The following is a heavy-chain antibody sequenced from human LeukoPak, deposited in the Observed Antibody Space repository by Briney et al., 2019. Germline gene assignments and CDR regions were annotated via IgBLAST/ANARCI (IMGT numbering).Heavy chain of an antibody. D-gene: IGHD3-22*01. CDR2: ISAYNGNT. CDR3: ARIRHYYDSSGYAY. V-gene: IGHV1-18*01. CDR1: GYTFTSYD. Sequence: ASVKVSCKASGYTFTSYDINWVRQAPGQGLEWMGWISAYNGNTNYAQKLQGRVTMTTDTSTSTAYMELRSLRSDDTAVYYCARIRHYYDSSGYAYWGQGTLVTVSS. J-gene: IGHJ4*02.